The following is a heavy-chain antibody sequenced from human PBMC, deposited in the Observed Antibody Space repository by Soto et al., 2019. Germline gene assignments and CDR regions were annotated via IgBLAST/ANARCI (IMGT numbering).Heavy chain of an antibody. J-gene: IGHJ4*02. V-gene: IGHV3-74*01. Sequence: EVQLVESGGGLVQPGGSLRLSCAASGFTFSSYWMHWVLQAPGKGLVWVSRVNGDGSSTSYADSVKGRFTISRDNAKNTLYLQMNSLRVEDTAVYYCARGGPYSSSEVDYWGQGTLVTVSS. CDR3: ARGGPYSSSEVDY. CDR2: VNGDGSST. D-gene: IGHD6-6*01. CDR1: GFTFSSYW.